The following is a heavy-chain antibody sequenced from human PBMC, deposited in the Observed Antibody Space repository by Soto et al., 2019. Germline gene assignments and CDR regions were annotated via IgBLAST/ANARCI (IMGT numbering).Heavy chain of an antibody. Sequence: QVQLVESGGGVVQPGRSLRLSCAASGFTFSSYGMHWVRQAPGKGLEWVAVISYDESNKYYADSVKGRFTISRDNSKNTLYLQMKSLRAEDTAVYYCTKGVVVITSYFRHWGQGTLVTVSS. J-gene: IGHJ1*01. D-gene: IGHD3-22*01. CDR1: GFTFSSYG. V-gene: IGHV3-30*18. CDR2: ISYDESNK. CDR3: TKGVVVITSYFRH.